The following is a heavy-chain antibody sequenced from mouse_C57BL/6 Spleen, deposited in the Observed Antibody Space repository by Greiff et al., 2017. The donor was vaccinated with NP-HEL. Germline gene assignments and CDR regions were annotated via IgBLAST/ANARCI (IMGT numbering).Heavy chain of an antibody. CDR3: ARSHVAWFAY. Sequence: QVQLQQSGPELVKPGASVKISCKASGYAFSSSWMNWVKQRPGKGLEWIGRIYPGDGDTNYNGKFKGKATLTADKSSSTAYMQLSSLTSEDSAVYFCARSHVAWFAYWGQGTLVTVSA. CDR2: IYPGDGDT. CDR1: GYAFSSSW. J-gene: IGHJ3*01. V-gene: IGHV1-82*01.